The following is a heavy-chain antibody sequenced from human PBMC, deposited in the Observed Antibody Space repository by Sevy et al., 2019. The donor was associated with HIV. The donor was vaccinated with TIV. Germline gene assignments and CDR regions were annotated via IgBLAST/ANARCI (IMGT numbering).Heavy chain of an antibody. CDR1: GGSFSGYY. CDR3: ARGRTIFGVVTTYNWFDP. J-gene: IGHJ5*02. Sequence: SETLSLTCAVYGGSFSGYYWSWIRQPPGKGLEWIGEINHSGSTNYNPYPKSRGTISVDTSKNQFSLKLSSVTAADTAVYYCARGRTIFGVVTTYNWFDPWGQGTLVTVSS. CDR2: INHSGST. V-gene: IGHV4-34*01. D-gene: IGHD3-3*01.